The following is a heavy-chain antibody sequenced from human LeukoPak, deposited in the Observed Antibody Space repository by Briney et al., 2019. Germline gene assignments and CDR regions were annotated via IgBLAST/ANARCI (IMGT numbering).Heavy chain of an antibody. Sequence: GGSLRLSCAASGFTFSSYGMHWVRQAPGKGLEWVAFIRYDGSNKYYADSVKGRFTISRDNSKNTLYLQMNSLRAEDTAVYYCAKDDPTVTTGFDYWGQGTLVTVSS. D-gene: IGHD4-17*01. CDR1: GFTFSSYG. J-gene: IGHJ4*02. CDR2: IRYDGSNK. V-gene: IGHV3-30*02. CDR3: AKDDPTVTTGFDY.